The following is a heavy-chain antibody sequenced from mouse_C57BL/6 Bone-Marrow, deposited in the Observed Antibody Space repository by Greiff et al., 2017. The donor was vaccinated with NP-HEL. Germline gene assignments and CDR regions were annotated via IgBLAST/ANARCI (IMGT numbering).Heavy chain of an antibody. D-gene: IGHD3-2*02. J-gene: IGHJ3*01. CDR3: ARARQLRLWFAY. Sequence: VQLQQPGAELVKPGASVKLSCKASGYTFTSYWMHWVKQRPGRGLEWIGRIDPNSGGTKYNEKFKSKATLTVDKPSSTAYMPLSSLTSEDSAVYYCARARQLRLWFAYWGQGTLVTVSA. CDR1: GYTFTSYW. CDR2: IDPNSGGT. V-gene: IGHV1-72*01.